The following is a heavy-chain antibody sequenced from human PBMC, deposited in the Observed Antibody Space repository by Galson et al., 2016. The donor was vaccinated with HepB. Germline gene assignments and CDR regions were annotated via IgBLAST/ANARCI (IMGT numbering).Heavy chain of an antibody. Sequence: ETLSLTCTVSGGSIRSGSSSSSNYYWTWVRQPPGEGLEWIGSINYSGTTFYNAPLNIRVTMSVDTSKSQFSLQLTSVTAADTAVYYCASLIITGSGNFFDFWGQGTLVTVSS. CDR2: INYSGTT. D-gene: IGHD3-10*01. CDR1: GGSIRSGSSSSSNYY. J-gene: IGHJ4*02. CDR3: ASLIITGSGNFFDF. V-gene: IGHV4-39*01.